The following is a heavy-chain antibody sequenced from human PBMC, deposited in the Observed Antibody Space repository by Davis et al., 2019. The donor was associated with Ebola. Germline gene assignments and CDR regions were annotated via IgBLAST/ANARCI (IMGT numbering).Heavy chain of an antibody. J-gene: IGHJ5*02. CDR1: GYTFTSYA. D-gene: IGHD1-26*01. CDR3: TRGGALDP. V-gene: IGHV7-4-1*02. CDR2: INTNTGNP. Sequence: MPGGSLRLSCKASGYTFTSYAMNWVRQAPGQGLEWMGWINTNTGNPTYAQGFTGRFVFSLDTSVSTAYLQISSLKAEDTAVYYCTRGGALDPWGQGTLVTVSS.